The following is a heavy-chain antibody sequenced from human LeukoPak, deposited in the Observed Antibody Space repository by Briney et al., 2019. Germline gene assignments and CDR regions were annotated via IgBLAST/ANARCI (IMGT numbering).Heavy chain of an antibody. D-gene: IGHD3-10*01. Sequence: PGGSLRLSCVASGFPFGSFSMNWVRQAPGKGLECVSSISSSSTYIYYADSVKGRFTISRDNAKNSLYLQMNSLRVEDTAVYYCARAEGSGSSFDYWGQGTLVTVSS. V-gene: IGHV3-21*01. J-gene: IGHJ4*02. CDR3: ARAEGSGSSFDY. CDR1: GFPFGSFS. CDR2: ISSSSTYI.